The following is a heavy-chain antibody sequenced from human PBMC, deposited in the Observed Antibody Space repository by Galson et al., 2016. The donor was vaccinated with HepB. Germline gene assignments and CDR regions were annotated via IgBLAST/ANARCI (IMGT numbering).Heavy chain of an antibody. J-gene: IGHJ4*02. CDR1: GYTFTIYA. D-gene: IGHD3-22*01. Sequence: SVKVSCKASGYTFTIYAMHWVRQAPGQRLEWMGWINAGNGCTKYSQNFQGRVTITRDTSASTAYMELSSLRSEDTAVYYCARGAVSSGYYIDYWGQGTLVTVSS. V-gene: IGHV1-3*01. CDR2: INAGNGCT. CDR3: ARGAVSSGYYIDY.